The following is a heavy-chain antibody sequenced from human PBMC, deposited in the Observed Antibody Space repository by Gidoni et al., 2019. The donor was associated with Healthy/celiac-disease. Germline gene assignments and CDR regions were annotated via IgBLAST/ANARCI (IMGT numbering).Heavy chain of an antibody. CDR1: GGSISRSSYY. V-gene: IGHV4-39*01. J-gene: IGHJ3*02. D-gene: IGHD6-19*01. CDR2: IYYSGST. Sequence: QLQLQESGPGLVKPSETLSLTCTVSGGSISRSSYYWCWIRQPPGKGLEWLGSIYYSGSTYYNPSLKSRVTISVDTSKNQFSLKLSSVTAADTAVYYCASQYSRGWYQVDAFDIWGQGTMVTVSS. CDR3: ASQYSRGWYQVDAFDI.